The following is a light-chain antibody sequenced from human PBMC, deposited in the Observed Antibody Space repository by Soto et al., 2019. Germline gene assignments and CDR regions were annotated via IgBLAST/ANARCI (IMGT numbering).Light chain of an antibody. CDR3: QQLTDWPPQWT. CDR2: GAS. J-gene: IGKJ1*01. Sequence: DIVLTQSPGTLSLSPGERATLSCRASQIISSTYLGWYQQKPGQAPRLLIYGASSRATGIPDRFSGSGSGTDFTLTISRLEPEDFAVYYCQQLTDWPPQWTFGQGTKVEIK. V-gene: IGKV3D-20*02. CDR1: QIISSTY.